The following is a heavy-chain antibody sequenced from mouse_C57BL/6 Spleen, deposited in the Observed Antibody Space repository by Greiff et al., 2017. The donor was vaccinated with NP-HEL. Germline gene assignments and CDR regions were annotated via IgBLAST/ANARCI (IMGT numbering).Heavy chain of an antibody. D-gene: IGHD1-1*01. Sequence: QVVESGGGLVKPGGSLKLSCAASGFTFSSYAMSWVRQTPEKRLEWVATISDGGSYTYYPDNVKGRFTISRDNAKNNLYLQMSHLKSEDTAMYYCARGGPTGSWFAYWGQGTLVTVSA. CDR3: ARGGPTGSWFAY. CDR1: GFTFSSYA. CDR2: ISDGGSYT. V-gene: IGHV5-4*01. J-gene: IGHJ3*01.